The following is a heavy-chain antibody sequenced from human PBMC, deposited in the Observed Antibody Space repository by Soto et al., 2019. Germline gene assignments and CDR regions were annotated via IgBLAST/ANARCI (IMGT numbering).Heavy chain of an antibody. V-gene: IGHV2-5*02. CDR3: AHRRSECGLYGSGSYYNCYYYGMDV. CDR2: IYWDDDK. J-gene: IGHJ6*02. CDR1: GFSLSTSGVG. Sequence: SGPTLVNPTQTLTLTCTFSGFSLSTSGVGVGWIRQPPGKALEWLALIYWDDDKRYSPSLKSRLTITKDTSKNQVVLTMTNMDPVDTATYYCAHRRSECGLYGSGSYYNCYYYGMDVWGQGTTVTVSS. D-gene: IGHD3-10*01.